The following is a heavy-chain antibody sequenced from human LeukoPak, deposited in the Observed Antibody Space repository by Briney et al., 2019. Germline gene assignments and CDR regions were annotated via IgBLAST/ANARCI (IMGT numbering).Heavy chain of an antibody. CDR2: IKEDGSEK. D-gene: IGHD4-17*01. Sequence: GGSLRLSCAASGFTFSTSWMSWVRQAPGXGLEWVANIKEDGSEKQYVDSVMGRFTVSRDNAKNSLYLQMNILRGDDTAVYYCAKYSGAYAIEDWGQGTLVTVSS. CDR1: GFTFSTSW. J-gene: IGHJ4*02. CDR3: AKYSGAYAIED. V-gene: IGHV3-7*02.